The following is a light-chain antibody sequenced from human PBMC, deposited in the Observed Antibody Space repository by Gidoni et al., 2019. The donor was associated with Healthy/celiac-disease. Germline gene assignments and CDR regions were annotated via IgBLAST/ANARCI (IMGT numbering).Light chain of an antibody. CDR3: QQLNSYPPA. Sequence: DIQLTQSPSFLSASVGDRVTITCRASQGISSYLAWYQQKPGKAPKLLIYAASTLQSGVPSRFSGSGSGTEFTLTISSLQPEDFATYYCQQLNSYPPAFGQRNHDWRLN. J-gene: IGKJ5*01. V-gene: IGKV1-9*01. CDR2: AAS. CDR1: QGISSY.